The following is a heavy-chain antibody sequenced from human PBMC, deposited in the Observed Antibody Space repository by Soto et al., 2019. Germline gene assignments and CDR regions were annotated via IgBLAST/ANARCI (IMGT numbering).Heavy chain of an antibody. CDR2: IYWDDDK. CDR3: AHSTPTGRARPPSWWSDP. CDR1: GFSLSTSGVG. V-gene: IGHV2-5*02. D-gene: IGHD3-16*02. Sequence: QITLKESGPTLVKPTQTLTLTCTFSGFSLSTSGVGVGWIRQPPGKALEWLALIYWDDDKRYSPSLKSRLTIAKATSKNQVGLTMTHMDPLDTATYYCAHSTPTGRARPPSWWSDPWGQGTLVTVSS. J-gene: IGHJ5*02.